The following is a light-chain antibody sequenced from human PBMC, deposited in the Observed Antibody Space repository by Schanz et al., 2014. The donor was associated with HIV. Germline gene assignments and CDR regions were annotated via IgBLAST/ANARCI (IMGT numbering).Light chain of an antibody. J-gene: IGKJ4*01. V-gene: IGKV1-5*01. CDR3: QQYTVFPLT. Sequence: DIQMTQSPSTLSASVGDRVTISCRASQSISSWLAWYQQKPGKAPKLLIYAASSLQSGVPSRFSGSGSGTEFSLTISSLQPDDFAVYYCQQYTVFPLTFGGGTRVEIK. CDR2: AAS. CDR1: QSISSW.